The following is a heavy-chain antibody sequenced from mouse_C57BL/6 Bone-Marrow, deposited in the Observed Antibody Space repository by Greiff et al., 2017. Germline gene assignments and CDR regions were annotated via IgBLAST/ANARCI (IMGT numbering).Heavy chain of an antibody. CDR3: ARGDYYAMDY. V-gene: IGHV1-81*01. CDR1: GYTFTSYG. Sequence: QVQLKESGAELARPGASVKLSCKASGYTFTSYGISWVKQRTGQGLEWIGEIYPRSGNTHYNEKFKGKATLTADKSSSTAYMELRSLTSEDSAVYFCARGDYYAMDYWGQGTSVTVSS. CDR2: IYPRSGNT. J-gene: IGHJ4*01.